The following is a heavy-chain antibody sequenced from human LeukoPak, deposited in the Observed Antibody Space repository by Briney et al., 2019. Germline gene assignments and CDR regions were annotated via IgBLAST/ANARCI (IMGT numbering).Heavy chain of an antibody. CDR3: ARDLGYGSGDYYYGMDV. D-gene: IGHD3-10*01. CDR1: GGSINNYY. J-gene: IGHJ6*02. V-gene: IGHV4-59*01. Sequence: PSETLSLTCTVSGGSINNYYWSWIRQPPGKGLEWIGDILYSGSTNYNPSLESRVTISVDTSKNQFSLKVRSVTAADTAVYYCARDLGYGSGDYYYGMDVWGQGTTVTVSS. CDR2: ILYSGST.